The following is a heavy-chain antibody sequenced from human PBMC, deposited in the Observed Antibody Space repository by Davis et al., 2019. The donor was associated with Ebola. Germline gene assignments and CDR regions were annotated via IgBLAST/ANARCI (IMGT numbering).Heavy chain of an antibody. CDR3: VRGWGRSGLDV. CDR1: GDSVSSKSVS. CDR2: AYYASTWYN. J-gene: IGHJ6*02. D-gene: IGHD3-16*01. V-gene: IGHV6-1*01. Sequence: SCAISGDSVSSKSVSWNWIRQSPSRGLEWLGRAYYASTWYNDYAPSVRSRITINPDTSKNQFSLQLNSVTPEDTAVYYCVRGWGRSGLDVWGQGTTVTVSS.